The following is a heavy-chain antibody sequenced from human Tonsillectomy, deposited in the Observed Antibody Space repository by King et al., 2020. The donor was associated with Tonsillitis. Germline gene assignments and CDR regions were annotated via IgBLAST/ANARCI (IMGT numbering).Heavy chain of an antibody. Sequence: VQLVESGGGLVQPGGSLRLTCVASGFTVSSSYMSWVRQAPGKGLEWVSVIYSGGSTYYADSVKGRFTISRDNSKNTVYLQMNSLRAEDTAVYYCARDLVDYGWLDPWGQGTLVTVSS. CDR1: GFTVSSSY. CDR2: IYSGGST. J-gene: IGHJ5*02. CDR3: ARDLVDYGWLDP. D-gene: IGHD4-17*01. V-gene: IGHV3-66*01.